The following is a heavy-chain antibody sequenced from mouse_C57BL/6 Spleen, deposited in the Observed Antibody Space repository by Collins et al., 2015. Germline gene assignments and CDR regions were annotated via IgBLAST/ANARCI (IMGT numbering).Heavy chain of an antibody. V-gene: IGHV1S56*01. D-gene: IGHD1-1*01. CDR3: ARGYYGSRGFAY. CDR1: GYTFTSYY. CDR2: IYPGNVNT. J-gene: IGHJ3*01. Sequence: QVQLQQSGPELVKPGASVRISCKASGYTFTSYYIHWVKQRPGQGLEWIGWIYPGNVNTKYNEKFKGKATLTADKSSSTAYMQLSSLTSEDSAVYFCARGYYGSRGFAYWGQGTLVTVSA.